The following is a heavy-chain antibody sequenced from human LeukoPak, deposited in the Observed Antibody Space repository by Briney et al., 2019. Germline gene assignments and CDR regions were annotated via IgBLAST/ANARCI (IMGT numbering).Heavy chain of an antibody. V-gene: IGHV3-23*01. CDR3: AKDQYVVVTASPYYFDY. Sequence: GGSLRLSCAASGFTFSSYGMHWVRQAPGKGLEWVSAISGSGGSTYYADSVKGRFTISRDNSKNTLYLQMNSLRAEDTAVYYCAKDQYVVVTASPYYFDYWGQGTLVTVSS. CDR2: ISGSGGST. J-gene: IGHJ4*02. CDR1: GFTFSSYG. D-gene: IGHD2-21*02.